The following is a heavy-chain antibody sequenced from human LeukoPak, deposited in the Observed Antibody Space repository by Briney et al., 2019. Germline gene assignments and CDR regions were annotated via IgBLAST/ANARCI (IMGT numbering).Heavy chain of an antibody. V-gene: IGHV4-59*08. CDR1: GGSINNYY. D-gene: IGHD5-18*01. Sequence: SETLSLTCTVSGGSINNYYWSWIRQPAGKGLEWIAYIYYSGSTSYNPSLKSRVIISVDTSRNHFSLKLTSVTAADTAVYYCATPYSYGYNFEYWGQGTLVTVSS. CDR3: ATPYSYGYNFEY. J-gene: IGHJ4*02. CDR2: IYYSGST.